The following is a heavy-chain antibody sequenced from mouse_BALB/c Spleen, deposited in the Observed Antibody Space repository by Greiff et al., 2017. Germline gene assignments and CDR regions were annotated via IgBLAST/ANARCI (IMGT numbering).Heavy chain of an antibody. CDR2: ISSGGST. J-gene: IGHJ3*01. CDR3: ARAFMITTEAWFAY. V-gene: IGHV5-6-5*01. CDR1: GFTFSSYA. D-gene: IGHD2-4*01. Sequence: EVKLVESGGGLVKPGGSLKLSCAASGFTFSSYAMSWVRQTPEKRLEWVASISSGGSTYYPDSVKGRFTISRDNARNILYLQMSSLRSEDTAMYYCARAFMITTEAWFAYWGQGTLVTVSA.